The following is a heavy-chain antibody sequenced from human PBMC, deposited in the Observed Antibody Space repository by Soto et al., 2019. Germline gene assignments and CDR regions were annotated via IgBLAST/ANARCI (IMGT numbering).Heavy chain of an antibody. D-gene: IGHD3-3*01. Sequence: PGGSLRLSCAASGFSFSAFSMNWVRQAPGKGLEWLSYISSSSGAMYYADSVRGRFTISRENAKNSLYLQMNSLRAGDTAVYYCARSNYDFWSGYFWFDPWGQGTLVTVSS. CDR2: ISSSSGAM. V-gene: IGHV3-48*01. CDR1: GFSFSAFS. J-gene: IGHJ5*02. CDR3: ARSNYDFWSGYFWFDP.